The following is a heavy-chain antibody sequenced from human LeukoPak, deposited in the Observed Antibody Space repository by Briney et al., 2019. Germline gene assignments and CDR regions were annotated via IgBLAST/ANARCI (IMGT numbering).Heavy chain of an antibody. CDR2: IYTSGST. CDR3: ARDLGYSSSWYVGAGYYYYMDV. Sequence: SETLSLTCTVSGGSIRGGIHYWSWIRQPAGKGLEWIGRIYTSGSTNYNPSLKSRVTISVDTSKNQFSLNLTSVTAADTAVYYCARDLGYSSSWYVGAGYYYYMDVWGKGTTVTISS. J-gene: IGHJ6*03. V-gene: IGHV4-61*02. D-gene: IGHD6-13*01. CDR1: GGSIRGGIHY.